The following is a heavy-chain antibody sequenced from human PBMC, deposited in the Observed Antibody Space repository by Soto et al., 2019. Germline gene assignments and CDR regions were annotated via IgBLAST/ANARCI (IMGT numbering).Heavy chain of an antibody. CDR1: GCSIISSSYY. Sequence: PSETLSLTCPVSGCSIISSSYYWGWIRQPPGKGLGWIGSIFYSGSTYYNPSLKSRVNISVDTSKNQFSLKLSSVTAADTAVYYCARVPLLWGQGTLVTVSS. CDR2: IFYSGST. J-gene: IGHJ4*02. V-gene: IGHV4-39*07. CDR3: ARVPLL.